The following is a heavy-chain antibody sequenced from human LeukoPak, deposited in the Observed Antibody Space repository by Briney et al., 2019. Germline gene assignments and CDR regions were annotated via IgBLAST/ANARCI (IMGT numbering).Heavy chain of an antibody. CDR3: ARVPDTVTYASDY. D-gene: IGHD4-11*01. V-gene: IGHV4-39*01. J-gene: IGHJ4*02. CDR2: IYYGGST. CDR1: GDSISGSSYY. Sequence: SETLSLTCTVSGDSISGSSYYWGWIRQPPGKGLEWIGNIYYGGSTYYSPSLKSRVSISVDTSKNQVSLKLSSVTAADTAVYYCARVPDTVTYASDYWGQGTLVTVSS.